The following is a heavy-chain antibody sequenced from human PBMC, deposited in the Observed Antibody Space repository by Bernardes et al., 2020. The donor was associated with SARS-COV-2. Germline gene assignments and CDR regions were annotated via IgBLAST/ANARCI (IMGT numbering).Heavy chain of an antibody. Sequence: TLSLTCAVYGGSFSGYYWSWIRQPPGKGLEWIGEINHSGSTNYNPSLKSRVTISVDTSKNQFSLKLSSVTAADTAVYYCARGRYSSSWYGPKYYFDYWGQGTLVTVSS. D-gene: IGHD6-13*01. CDR3: ARGRYSSSWYGPKYYFDY. CDR2: INHSGST. V-gene: IGHV4-34*01. CDR1: GGSFSGYY. J-gene: IGHJ4*02.